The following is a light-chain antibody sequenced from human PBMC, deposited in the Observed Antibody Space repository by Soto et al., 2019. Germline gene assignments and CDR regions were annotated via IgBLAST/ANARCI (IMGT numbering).Light chain of an antibody. CDR2: RNN. Sequence: QSVLTQPPSASGTPGQTVTISCSGRCSNIGSNFIYWYQQLPGTAPNLLIYRNNERPSGVADRFSASTSATSASLAISGLRSEDEADYHCAAWDDSLSGVVFGGGTQLTVL. CDR3: AAWDDSLSGVV. CDR1: CSNIGSNF. V-gene: IGLV1-47*01. J-gene: IGLJ3*02.